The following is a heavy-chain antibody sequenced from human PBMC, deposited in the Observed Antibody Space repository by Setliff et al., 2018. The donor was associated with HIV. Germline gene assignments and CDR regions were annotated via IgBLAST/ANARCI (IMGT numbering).Heavy chain of an antibody. J-gene: IGHJ3*01. CDR1: GGSITSYY. CDR3: ARVQMAYAAFDV. V-gene: IGHV4-4*07. D-gene: IGHD4-17*01. CDR2: IYATGST. Sequence: SETLSLTCTVSGGSITSYYWSWIRQPAGKGLEWFGRIYATGSTNYNPSLKSRVTMSVDTSKNQFFLTLNSLTAADTAVYYCARVQMAYAAFDVWGQGTMVTVS.